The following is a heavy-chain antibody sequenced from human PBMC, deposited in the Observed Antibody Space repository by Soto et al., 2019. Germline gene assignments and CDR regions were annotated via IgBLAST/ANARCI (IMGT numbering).Heavy chain of an antibody. CDR1: GFTYSSYA. CDR2: ISYDGSNK. D-gene: IGHD6-19*01. Sequence: PEGSLRLSCAPSGFTYSSYAMHWSRQAPNKGVGLVAVISYDGSNKYYAGSVKGRFTISRDNSRQTLYLQMNSLRAEDTAVYYCARNAGSGWYYFDYWGQGTLVTVSS. J-gene: IGHJ4*02. CDR3: ARNAGSGWYYFDY. V-gene: IGHV3-30-3*01.